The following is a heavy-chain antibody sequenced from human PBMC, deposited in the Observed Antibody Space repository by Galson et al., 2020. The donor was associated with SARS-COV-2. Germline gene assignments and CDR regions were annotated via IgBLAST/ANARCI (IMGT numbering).Heavy chain of an antibody. D-gene: IGHD5-18*01. J-gene: IGHJ4*02. CDR1: EFTFSSYA. CDR3: AKADTAMDFFDY. V-gene: IGHV3-23*01. CDR2: ISGSGGST. Sequence: GGSLRLSCAASEFTFSSYAMSWVRQAPGKGLEWVSAISGSGGSTYYADSVKARFTISRDNSKNTLYLQMTSLTAEATAVYYCAKADTAMDFFDYWGQGTLVTVSS.